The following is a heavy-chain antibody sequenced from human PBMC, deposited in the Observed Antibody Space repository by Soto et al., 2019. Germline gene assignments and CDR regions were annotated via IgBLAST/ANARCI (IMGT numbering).Heavy chain of an antibody. J-gene: IGHJ4*02. CDR3: ARGFRYPSFSGFDY. V-gene: IGHV1-3*01. D-gene: IGHD3-10*01. CDR2: ISAVDGQI. Sequence: QVQLVQSGTEVRKPGASVKLSCRASGYTFTNYPLHWVRQAPGQRPQWLGWISAVDGQIKYSQKFQGRVTLTTDTSARTTYMELSSLRSDDTAMYYCARGFRYPSFSGFDYWGQGALVTVSS. CDR1: GYTFTNYP.